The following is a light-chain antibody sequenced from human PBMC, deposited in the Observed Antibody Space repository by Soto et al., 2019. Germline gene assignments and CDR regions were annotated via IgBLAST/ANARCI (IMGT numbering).Light chain of an antibody. CDR3: SSYTGSTSDV. J-gene: IGLJ1*01. CDR2: DVS. V-gene: IGLV2-14*01. Sequence: QSALTQPASVSGSPGQSITISCTGTSSDVGGYNYVSWYQQHPGKAPKLMIYDVSYRPSGVSNRFSGSKSGDTASLTISGLQAEDEADYYCSSYTGSTSDVFGTGNKVTVL. CDR1: SSDVGGYNY.